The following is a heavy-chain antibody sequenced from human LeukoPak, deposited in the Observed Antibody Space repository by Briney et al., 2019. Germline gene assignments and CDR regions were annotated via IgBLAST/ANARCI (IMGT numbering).Heavy chain of an antibody. J-gene: IGHJ4*02. Sequence: GASVKVSCKASGGTFSSYAISWVRQAPGQGLEWMGGIIPIFGTANYAQKFQGRVTITADESTSTAYMELSSLRSEDTAVYYCARGGLYCGGDWCYFDYWGQGTLVTVSS. CDR3: ARGGLYCGGDWCYFDY. D-gene: IGHD2-21*02. V-gene: IGHV1-69*13. CDR2: IIPIFGTA. CDR1: GGTFSSYA.